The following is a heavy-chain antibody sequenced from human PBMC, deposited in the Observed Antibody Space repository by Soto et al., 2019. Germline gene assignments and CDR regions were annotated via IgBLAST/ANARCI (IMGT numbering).Heavy chain of an antibody. CDR1: GVTFSSYG. V-gene: IGHV3-33*01. D-gene: IGHD3-22*01. CDR2: IWYDGSNK. J-gene: IGHJ4*02. Sequence: QVQLVESGGGVVQPGRSLRLSCAASGVTFSSYGMHWVRQAPGKGLEWVAVIWYDGSNKYYADSVKGRFTISRDNSKNTLYLHMHSLRAEDTAVYYFARDLVQYYDSSGYSGYWGQGTLVTVSS. CDR3: ARDLVQYYDSSGYSGY.